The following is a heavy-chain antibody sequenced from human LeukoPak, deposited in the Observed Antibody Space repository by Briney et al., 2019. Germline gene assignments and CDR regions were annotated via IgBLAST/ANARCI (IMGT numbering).Heavy chain of an antibody. CDR1: GGSFSGYY. J-gene: IGHJ4*02. D-gene: IGHD5-18*01. V-gene: IGHV4-34*01. CDR2: INHSGST. CDR3: ARADSAHFDY. Sequence: PSETLSLTCAVYGGSFSGYYWSWIRQPPRKGLEWIGEINHSGSTNYNPSLKSRVTISVDTSKNQFSLKLSSVTAADTAVYYCARADSAHFDYWGQGTLVTVSS.